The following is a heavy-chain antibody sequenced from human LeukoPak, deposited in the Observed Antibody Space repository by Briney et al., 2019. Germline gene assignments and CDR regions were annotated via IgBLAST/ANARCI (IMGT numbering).Heavy chain of an antibody. D-gene: IGHD3-22*01. CDR1: GFTVSSNY. V-gene: IGHV3-53*01. CDR3: ARDSRQDYYDSSGYLWFAFDI. J-gene: IGHJ3*02. Sequence: PGGSLRLSCAASGFTVSSNYMSWVRQAPGKGLEWVSVIYSGGSTYYADSVKGRFTISRDNPKNTLYLQMNSLRAEDTAVYYCARDSRQDYYDSSGYLWFAFDIWGQGTMVTVSS. CDR2: IYSGGST.